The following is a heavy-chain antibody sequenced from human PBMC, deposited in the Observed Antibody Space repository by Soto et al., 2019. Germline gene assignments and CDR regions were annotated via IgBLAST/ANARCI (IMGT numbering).Heavy chain of an antibody. CDR2: IYYSGST. CDR3: ARGAPPRYFDWLLPATDYGMDV. Sequence: SETLSLTCTVSGGSISSGDYYWSWIRQPPGKGLEWIGYIYYSGSTYYNPSLKSRVTISVGTSKNQFSLKLSSVTAADTAVYYCARGAPPRYFDWLLPATDYGMDVWGQGTTVTVSS. D-gene: IGHD3-9*01. J-gene: IGHJ6*02. V-gene: IGHV4-30-4*01. CDR1: GGSISSGDYY.